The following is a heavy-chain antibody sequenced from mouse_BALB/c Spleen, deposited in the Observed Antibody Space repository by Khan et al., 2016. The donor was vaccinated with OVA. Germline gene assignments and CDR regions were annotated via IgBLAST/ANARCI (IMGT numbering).Heavy chain of an antibody. CDR1: GYTFTEYA. D-gene: IGHD1-1*01. CDR3: ARDGSRSLFAY. Sequence: QMQLQQSGPELVRPGVSVKISCKGSGYTFTEYAMNWVKESHEKSLEWIGVISTYYGDARYNQKFKGKATMTVDKSSSTAYMELGRLTSEDSAIYYCARDGSRSLFAYWGQGTLVTVSA. V-gene: IGHV1S137*01. CDR2: ISTYYGDA. J-gene: IGHJ3*01.